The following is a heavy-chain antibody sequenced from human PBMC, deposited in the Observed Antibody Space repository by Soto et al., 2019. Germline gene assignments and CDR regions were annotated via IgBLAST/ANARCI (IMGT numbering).Heavy chain of an antibody. V-gene: IGHV4-59*01. Sequence: SETLSLTCTVSGGSISPFDWSWVRQPPGTGLEWIGYLYYSGNTNYNPSLKSRVTISVDASKNQVSLRLTSVTAADTAGYYCARVGGVAARTFDFWGQGPVVTVSS. J-gene: IGHJ4*02. CDR2: LYYSGNT. D-gene: IGHD2-15*01. CDR3: ARVGGVAARTFDF. CDR1: GGSISPFD.